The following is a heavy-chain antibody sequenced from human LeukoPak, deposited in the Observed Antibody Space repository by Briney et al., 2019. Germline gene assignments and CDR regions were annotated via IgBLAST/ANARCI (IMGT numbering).Heavy chain of an antibody. D-gene: IGHD3-22*01. Sequence: PGGSLRLSCAASGFTFSDYYMTWIRQAPGKGLEWVSVIYSGGSTYYADSVKGRFTISRDNSKNTLYLQMNSLRAEDTAVYYCARERVGYDSSGYYDYYYGMDVWGQGTTVTVSS. CDR1: GFTFSDYY. CDR3: ARERVGYDSSGYYDYYYGMDV. J-gene: IGHJ6*02. CDR2: IYSGGST. V-gene: IGHV3-66*01.